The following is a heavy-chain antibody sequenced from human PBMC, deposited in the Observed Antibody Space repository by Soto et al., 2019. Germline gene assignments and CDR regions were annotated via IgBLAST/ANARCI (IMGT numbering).Heavy chain of an antibody. V-gene: IGHV4-34*01. J-gene: IGHJ6*03. D-gene: IGHD2-15*01. CDR3: ARGRRIYYYYMDV. CDR2: INHSGST. CDR1: GGSFSGYY. Sequence: SETLSLTCAVYGGSFSGYYWSWIRQPPGKGLEWIGEINHSGSTNYNPSLKSRVTISVDTSKNQFSLKLSSVTAADTAVYYCARGRRIYYYYMDVWGKGTTVTVPS.